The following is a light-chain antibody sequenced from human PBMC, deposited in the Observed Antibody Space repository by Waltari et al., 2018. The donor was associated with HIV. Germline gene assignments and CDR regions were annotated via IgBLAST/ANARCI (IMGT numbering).Light chain of an antibody. CDR1: SSNIGAGHD. CDR2: GDT. CDR3: QSFDSSLSNLVV. Sequence: QAVLTQPPSVSGAPGQRVTISCTGSSSNIGAGHDVHWYQQLQGTAPKLLIYGDTHRPSGVPDRFSGSKSGTSASLAIAGLQTEDEAVFYCQSFDSSLSNLVVFGGGTKVTVL. V-gene: IGLV1-40*01. J-gene: IGLJ2*01.